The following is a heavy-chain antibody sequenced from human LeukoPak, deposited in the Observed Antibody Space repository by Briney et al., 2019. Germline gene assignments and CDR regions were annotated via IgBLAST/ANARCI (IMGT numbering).Heavy chain of an antibody. J-gene: IGHJ4*02. CDR1: GYTFTSYG. D-gene: IGHD6-13*01. CDR3: TAAAGTGSFDY. V-gene: IGHV1-18*01. Sequence: ASVKASCKASGYTFTSYGISWVRQAPGQGLEWMGWISAYNGNTNYAQKLQGRVTMTTDTSTSTAYMELRSLRSDDTAVYYCTAAAGTGSFDYWGQGTLVTVSS. CDR2: ISAYNGNT.